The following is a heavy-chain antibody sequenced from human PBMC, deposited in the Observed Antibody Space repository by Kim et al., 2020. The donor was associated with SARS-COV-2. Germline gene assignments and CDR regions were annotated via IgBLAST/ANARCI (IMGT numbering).Heavy chain of an antibody. CDR2: IYHSGST. J-gene: IGHJ5*02. CDR3: AREEGRISRWFDP. V-gene: IGHV4-38-2*02. CDR1: GYSISSGYY. Sequence: SETLSLTCTVSGYSISSGYYWGWIRQPPGKGLEWIGSIYHSGSTYYNPSLKSRVTISVDTSKNQFSLKLSSVTAADTAVYYCAREEGRISRWFDPWGQGTLVTVSS. D-gene: IGHD2-15*01.